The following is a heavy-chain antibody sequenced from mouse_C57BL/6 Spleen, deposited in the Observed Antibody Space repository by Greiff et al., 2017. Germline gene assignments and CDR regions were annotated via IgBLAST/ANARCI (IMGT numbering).Heavy chain of an antibody. CDR1: GYTFTSYW. CDR3: ARRSVYYGYDPFAY. Sequence: QVQLQQPGAELVRPGSSVKLSCKASGYTFTSYWMHWVKQRPIQGLEWIGNIDPSYSDTHYNQKFKDKATLTVDKSSSTAYLQLSSLTSEDSAVDYYARRSVYYGYDPFAYWGQGTLVTVSA. V-gene: IGHV1-52*01. CDR2: IDPSYSDT. D-gene: IGHD2-2*01. J-gene: IGHJ3*01.